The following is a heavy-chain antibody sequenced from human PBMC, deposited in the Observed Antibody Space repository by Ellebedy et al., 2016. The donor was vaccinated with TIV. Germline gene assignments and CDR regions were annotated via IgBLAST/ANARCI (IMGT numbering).Heavy chain of an antibody. CDR2: KRFDGRNE. CDR3: ARETNPPPGAVGGTGFDC. V-gene: IGHV3-30*02. J-gene: IGHJ4*02. Sequence: SCKVSGHILTELSMHWVRQAPGKGLEWVAFKRFDGRNEYNGDSVKGRIIISRDVSKNTLYLQMMRLRPEDTAMYYCARETNPPPGAVGGTGFDCWGQGTLVIVSS. CDR1: GHILTELS. D-gene: IGHD6-19*01.